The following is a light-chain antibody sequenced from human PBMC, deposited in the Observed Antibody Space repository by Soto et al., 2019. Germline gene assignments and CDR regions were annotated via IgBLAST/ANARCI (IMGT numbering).Light chain of an antibody. J-gene: IGLJ1*01. CDR2: EGT. V-gene: IGLV2-23*01. Sequence: QSVLTQPASVSGSPGQSITISCTGISSDVGNYNLVSWYQHHPGKAHKVMIYEGTKRPSGVSNRLSGSKSGKTASLTISGLQPEDEADYYCCSYAGISTFDVFGTGTKVTVL. CDR1: SSDVGNYNL. CDR3: CSYAGISTFDV.